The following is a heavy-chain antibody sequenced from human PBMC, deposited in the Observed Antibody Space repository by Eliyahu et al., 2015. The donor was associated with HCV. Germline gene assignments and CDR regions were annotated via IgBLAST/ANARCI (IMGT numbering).Heavy chain of an antibody. V-gene: IGHV3-23*01. D-gene: IGHD2-21*02. CDR2: ISGSGGST. J-gene: IGHJ4*02. Sequence: EVQLLESGGGLVQPGGSLRLSCAASGXPFXXYAMSWVRQAPGKGVEWVSAISGSGGSTYYADSVKGRFTISRDNSKNTLYLQMNSLRAEDTAVYYCAKGVTAIPERGGFDYWGQGTLVTVSS. CDR1: GXPFXXYA. CDR3: AKGVTAIPERGGFDY.